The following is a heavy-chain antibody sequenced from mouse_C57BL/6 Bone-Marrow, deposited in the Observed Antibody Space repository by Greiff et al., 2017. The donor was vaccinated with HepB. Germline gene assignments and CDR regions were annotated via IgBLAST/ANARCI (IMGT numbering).Heavy chain of an antibody. Sequence: QVQLQQPGAELVMPGASVKLSCKASGYTFTSYWMHWVKQRPGQGLEWIGEIDPSDSYTNYNQKFKGKSTLTVDKSSSTAYMQRSSLTSEDSAVYYCARRRENYYAMDYWGQGTSVTVSS. CDR1: GYTFTSYW. CDR3: ARRRENYYAMDY. J-gene: IGHJ4*01. V-gene: IGHV1-69*01. CDR2: IDPSDSYT.